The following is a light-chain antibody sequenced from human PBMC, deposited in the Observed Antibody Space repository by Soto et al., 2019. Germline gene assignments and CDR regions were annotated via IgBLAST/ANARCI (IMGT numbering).Light chain of an antibody. CDR1: QGSSHY. CDR3: QRHNSAPPVS. V-gene: IGKV1-27*01. CDR2: AAS. Sequence: DIQMTQSPSSLSASVGDRVTITCRASQGSSHYLACYQQKPGKVPKLLIYAASTLQSGVPSRFSGSGSGTDFTLTISSLQPEDVATYYCQRHNSAPPVSVGPGTKVDLK. J-gene: IGKJ3*01.